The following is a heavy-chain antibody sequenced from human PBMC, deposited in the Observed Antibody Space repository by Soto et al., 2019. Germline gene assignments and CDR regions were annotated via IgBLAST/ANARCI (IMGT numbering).Heavy chain of an antibody. J-gene: IGHJ6*02. Sequence: PGGSLRLSCAASGFTFSSYDMSWVRQAPGKGLEWVSAVSGSGGSTYYADSVKGRFTISRDNSKNTLYLQMNSLRTEDTAVYYCATTRVGPCSSSICFSGIFDGMDVWGQGTTVTVSS. CDR2: VSGSGGST. V-gene: IGHV3-23*01. CDR3: ATTRVGPCSSSICFSGIFDGMDV. D-gene: IGHD2-2*01. CDR1: GFTFSSYD.